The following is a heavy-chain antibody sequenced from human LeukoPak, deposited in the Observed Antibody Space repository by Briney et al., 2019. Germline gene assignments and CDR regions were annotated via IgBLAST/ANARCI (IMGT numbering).Heavy chain of an antibody. CDR2: ISSSSSYI. CDR1: GFTFSSYS. CDR3: ARPHCSSTSCYGRNVDY. D-gene: IGHD2-2*01. V-gene: IGHV3-21*01. Sequence: PGGSLRLSCAASGFTFSSYSMNWVRQAPGKGLEWVSSISSSSSYIYYADSVKGRFTISRDNAKNSLYLQMNSLRAEDTAVYYCARPHCSSTSCYGRNVDYWGQGTLVTVSS. J-gene: IGHJ4*02.